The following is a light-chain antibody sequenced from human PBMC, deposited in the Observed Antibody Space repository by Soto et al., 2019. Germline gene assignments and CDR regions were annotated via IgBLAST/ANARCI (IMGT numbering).Light chain of an antibody. J-gene: IGKJ5*01. V-gene: IGKV3-11*01. Sequence: EIVWTQSPATLSLSPGESATLSCRASQSISSYLAWYQENTGQDPRLFIFGASNRATGIPARFSGSGSGTDFNLTINSLEPDDFAVYDCQQRDSWPITGGQGTRREIK. CDR3: QQRDSWPIT. CDR2: GAS. CDR1: QSISSY.